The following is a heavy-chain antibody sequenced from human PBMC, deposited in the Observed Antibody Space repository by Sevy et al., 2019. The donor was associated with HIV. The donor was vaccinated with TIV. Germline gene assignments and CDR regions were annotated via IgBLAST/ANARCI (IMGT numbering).Heavy chain of an antibody. V-gene: IGHV3-33*01. Sequence: GGSLRLSCAASGFSFNGYGMHWVRQAPGKGLERVAIIWYDGSNRSYGDSVKGRFTISRDNSKNTLYLQMNSLRAEDTAVYYCARESLAVAGIGYYFDYWSQGALVTVSS. CDR2: IWYDGSNR. J-gene: IGHJ4*02. CDR3: ARESLAVAGIGYYFDY. CDR1: GFSFNGYG. D-gene: IGHD6-19*01.